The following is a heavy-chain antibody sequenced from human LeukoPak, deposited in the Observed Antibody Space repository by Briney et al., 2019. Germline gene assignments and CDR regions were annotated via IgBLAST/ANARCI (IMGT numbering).Heavy chain of an antibody. V-gene: IGHV3-30*04. Sequence: QPGGSLRLSCAASGFTFNNYAMHWVRQAPGKGLQWVAVISNDGSKKSYVDSVKGRFTISRDNSKNTLYLQMNSLRAEDTAVYYCARGTHKWELANRFDFWGQGILVTVSS. CDR1: GFTFNNYA. CDR2: ISNDGSKK. J-gene: IGHJ4*02. CDR3: ARGTHKWELANRFDF. D-gene: IGHD1-26*01.